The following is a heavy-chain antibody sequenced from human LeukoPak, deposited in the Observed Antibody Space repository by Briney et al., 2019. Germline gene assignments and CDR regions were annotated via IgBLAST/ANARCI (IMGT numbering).Heavy chain of an antibody. CDR3: AITFHGEWLFRKSFDY. CDR2: ISYDGSNK. CDR1: GFTFSSYG. J-gene: IGHJ4*02. Sequence: PGRSLRLSCAASGFTFSSYGMHWVRQAPGKGLEWVAVISYDGSNKYYADSVKGRFTISRDNAKNSLYLQMNSLRDEDTAVYYCAITFHGEWLFRKSFDYWGQGTLVTVSS. D-gene: IGHD6-19*01. V-gene: IGHV3-30*03.